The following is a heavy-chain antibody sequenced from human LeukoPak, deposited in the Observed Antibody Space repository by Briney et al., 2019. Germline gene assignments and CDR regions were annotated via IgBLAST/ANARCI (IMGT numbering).Heavy chain of an antibody. CDR2: IGTAGDT. Sequence: GGSLRLSCAASGFTFSSYDMHWVRQVTGKGLGWVSAIGTAGDTYYPGSVKGRFTISRENAKNSLYLQMNSLRAGDTAVYYCARGPMVRDKGAFDIWGQGTMVTVSS. CDR1: GFTFSSYD. J-gene: IGHJ3*02. V-gene: IGHV3-13*01. CDR3: ARGPMVRDKGAFDI. D-gene: IGHD3-10*01.